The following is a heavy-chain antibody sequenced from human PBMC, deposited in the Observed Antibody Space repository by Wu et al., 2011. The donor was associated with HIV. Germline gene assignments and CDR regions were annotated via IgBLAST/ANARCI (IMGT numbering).Heavy chain of an antibody. CDR1: GYRFTSYC. Sequence: QVQLAQSGPEVKKPGASMKISCKASGYRFTSYCMHWVRQAPGQGLEWMGITHPVDGSTRYAEKFQGRVIMTRDTSTSTFYMEMSSLTSEDTAVYFCVRDWGGLEVPDAWKFDYVGPGNPWSPSPQ. CDR2: THPVDGST. D-gene: IGHD2-2*01. J-gene: IGHJ4*02. V-gene: IGHV1-46*01. CDR3: VRDWGGLEVPDAWKFDY.